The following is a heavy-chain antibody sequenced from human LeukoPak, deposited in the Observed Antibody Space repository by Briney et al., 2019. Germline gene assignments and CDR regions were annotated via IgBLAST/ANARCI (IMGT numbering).Heavy chain of an antibody. Sequence: PSETLSLTCTVSGGSLSGFYWSWIRQPAGKGLEWIGRIYSSGNTHYNPSLRSRVTMSVDTSKSQFSLTLNYVTAADTALYYCARTSATGATFFDFWGQGILVTVSS. J-gene: IGHJ4*02. D-gene: IGHD1-26*01. CDR3: ARTSATGATFFDF. V-gene: IGHV4-4*07. CDR1: GGSLSGFY. CDR2: IYSSGNT.